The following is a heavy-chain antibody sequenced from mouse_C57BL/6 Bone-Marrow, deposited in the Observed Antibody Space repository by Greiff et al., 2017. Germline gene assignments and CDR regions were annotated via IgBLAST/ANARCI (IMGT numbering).Heavy chain of an antibody. CDR2: IRNKANGYTT. CDR1: GFTFTDYY. D-gene: IGHD2-1*01. J-gene: IGHJ1*03. V-gene: IGHV7-3*01. Sequence: EVKLVESGGGLVQPGGSLSLSCAASGFTFTDYYLSWVRQPPGKALEWLGFIRNKANGYTTEYSASVKGRFTISRDNSQSILYLQMNALRAEDSATYYCARLYGNYVRDWWFDVWGTGTTVTVSS. CDR3: ARLYGNYVRDWWFDV.